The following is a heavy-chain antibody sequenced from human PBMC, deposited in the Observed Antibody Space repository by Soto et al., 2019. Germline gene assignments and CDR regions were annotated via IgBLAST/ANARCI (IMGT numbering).Heavy chain of an antibody. CDR2: IIPIFGTA. D-gene: IGHD2-2*01. Sequence: ASVKVSCKASGGTFSSYAISCVRQAAGQGREWMGGIIPIFGTANYAQKFQGRVTITADESTSTAYMELSSLRSEDTAVYYCARDGGYCSSTSPRDCDAFDIWGQGTMVTVSS. J-gene: IGHJ3*02. V-gene: IGHV1-69*13. CDR1: GGTFSSYA. CDR3: ARDGGYCSSTSPRDCDAFDI.